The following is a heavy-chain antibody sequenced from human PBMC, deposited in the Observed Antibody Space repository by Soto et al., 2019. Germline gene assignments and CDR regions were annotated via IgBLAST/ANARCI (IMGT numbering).Heavy chain of an antibody. CDR3: ARASKPTFYYDSSGYEIDY. V-gene: IGHV4-59*08. J-gene: IGHJ4*02. CDR2: IYYSGST. CDR1: GGSISSYY. Sequence: SETLSLTCTVSGGSISSYYWSWIRQPPGKGLEWIGYIYYSGSTNYNPSLKSRVTISVDTSKNQFSLKLSSVTAADTAVYYCARASKPTFYYDSSGYEIDYWGQGTLVTAPQ. D-gene: IGHD3-22*01.